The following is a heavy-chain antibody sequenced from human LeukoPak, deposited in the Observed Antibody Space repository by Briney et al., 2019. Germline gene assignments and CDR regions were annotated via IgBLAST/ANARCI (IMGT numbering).Heavy chain of an antibody. Sequence: GGSLRLSCAASGFTFSSYWMSWVRQAPGKGLEWVANIKQDGSEKYYVDSVKGRFTISRDNAKNSLYLQMHSLRVEDTAVYYCAVVPNADDYWGQGTLVTVSS. CDR2: IKQDGSEK. CDR3: AVVPNADDY. D-gene: IGHD2-2*01. CDR1: GFTFSSYW. V-gene: IGHV3-7*01. J-gene: IGHJ4*02.